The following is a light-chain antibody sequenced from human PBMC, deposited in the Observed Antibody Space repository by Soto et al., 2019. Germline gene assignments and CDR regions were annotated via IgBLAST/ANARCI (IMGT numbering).Light chain of an antibody. J-gene: IGKJ2*01. V-gene: IGKV1-39*01. Sequence: DIQMTQSPSSLSASVGDRVTITCRASQRISSYLNWYQQKPGKAPKLLIYAASSLQSGVPSRFSGSGSGTDFTLTISSLQLEDFVTYYCQQSYSTPPTFGQGTKLEIK. CDR1: QRISSY. CDR3: QQSYSTPPT. CDR2: AAS.